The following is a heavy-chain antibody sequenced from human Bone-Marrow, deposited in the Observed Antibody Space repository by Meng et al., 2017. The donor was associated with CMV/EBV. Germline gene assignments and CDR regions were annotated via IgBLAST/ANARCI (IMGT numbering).Heavy chain of an antibody. CDR3: AGGDDYGYAFHYYYGMDV. D-gene: IGHD4/OR15-4a*01. J-gene: IGHJ6*02. CDR2: ISSSSSYI. CDR1: GFTFSSYS. Sequence: GGSLRLSCAVSGFTFSSYSMNWVRQAPGKGLEWVSSISSSSSYIYYADSVKGRLTISRDNAKNSLYLQMNSLRAEDTAVFYCAGGDDYGYAFHYYYGMDVWGQGNTVTVSS. V-gene: IGHV3-21*01.